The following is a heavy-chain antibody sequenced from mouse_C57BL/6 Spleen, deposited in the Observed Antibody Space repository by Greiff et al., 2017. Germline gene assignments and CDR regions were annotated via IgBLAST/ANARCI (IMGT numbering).Heavy chain of an antibody. Sequence: VQLKESGGDLVKPGGSLKLSCAASGFTFSSYGMSWVRQTPDKRLEWVATISSGGSYTYYPDRVKGRFTISRDNAKNTLYLQMSSLKSEDTAMYYCARHGDYGSRNCDYWGQGTTLTVSS. CDR2: ISSGGSYT. J-gene: IGHJ2*01. V-gene: IGHV5-6*01. D-gene: IGHD1-1*01. CDR3: ARHGDYGSRNCDY. CDR1: GFTFSSYG.